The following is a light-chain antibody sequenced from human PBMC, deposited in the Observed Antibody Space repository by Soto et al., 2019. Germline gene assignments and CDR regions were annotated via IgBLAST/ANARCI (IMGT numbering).Light chain of an antibody. V-gene: IGLV7-46*01. CDR2: DTS. J-gene: IGLJ2*01. CDR1: TGAVTSGHY. Sequence: QAVVTQEPSLTVSPGGTVTLTCGSSTGAVTSGHYPYWFQQKPGQAPRTLIYDTSDKHSWTPARFSGSLLGGKAALTLSGAQPEDEAEYYCLLSYSAARSWVFGGGTKLT. CDR3: LLSYSAARSWV.